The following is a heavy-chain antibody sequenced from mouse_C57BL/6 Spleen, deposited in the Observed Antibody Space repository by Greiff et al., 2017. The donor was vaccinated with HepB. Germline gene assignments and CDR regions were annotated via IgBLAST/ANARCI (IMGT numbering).Heavy chain of an antibody. Sequence: QVQLQQPGAELVKPGASVKLSCKASGYTFTSYWMYWVKQRPGQGLEWIGMIHPNSGSTNYNERFKSQATLTVDKATSTAYMQLSSLTSEDTAVYYCAREAYSKYLYYFDYWGQGTTLTVSS. CDR2: IHPNSGST. V-gene: IGHV1-64*01. D-gene: IGHD2-5*01. CDR1: GYTFTSYW. J-gene: IGHJ2*01. CDR3: AREAYSKYLYYFDY.